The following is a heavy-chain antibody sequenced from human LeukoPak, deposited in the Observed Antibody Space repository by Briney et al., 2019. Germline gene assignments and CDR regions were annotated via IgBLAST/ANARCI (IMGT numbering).Heavy chain of an antibody. CDR3: ARREPCGGHCYPFDF. CDR1: GYSISTDYF. Sequence: SETLSLTCVVSGYSISTDYFWGWIRQPPGKGLEWIGTISHSGTTFYKPSLKTRITISLDTSKNQFSLKVNSVTAADTAMYYCARREPCGGHCYPFDFWGQGSLVTVSS. J-gene: IGHJ4*02. D-gene: IGHD2-21*02. CDR2: ISHSGTT. V-gene: IGHV4-38-2*01.